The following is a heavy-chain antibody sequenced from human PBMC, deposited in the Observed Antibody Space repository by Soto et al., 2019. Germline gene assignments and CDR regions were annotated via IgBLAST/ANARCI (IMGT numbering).Heavy chain of an antibody. V-gene: IGHV1-2*02. CDR1: GYTFTAYY. J-gene: IGHJ5*02. CDR2: INPNSGGT. D-gene: IGHD2-2*01. CDR3: ARVVVPAAMAPNWFDP. Sequence: QVQLVQSGAEVKKPGASVKVSCKASGYTFTAYYMHWVRQAPGQGLEWMGWINPNSGGTNYAQKFQGRVTMTRDTYISTAYMELSRLRFDDTAVYYCARVVVPAAMAPNWFDPWGQGTLVTVSS.